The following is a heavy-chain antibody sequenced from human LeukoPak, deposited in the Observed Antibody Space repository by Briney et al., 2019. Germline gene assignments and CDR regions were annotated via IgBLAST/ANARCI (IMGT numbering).Heavy chain of an antibody. J-gene: IGHJ4*02. CDR2: IIPIVGIA. V-gene: IGHV1-69*02. CDR3: ARAEKEVRGVSLDY. CDR1: GGTFSSYT. D-gene: IGHD3-10*01. Sequence: SVKVSCKASGGTFSSYTISWVRQAPGQGLEWLGRIIPIVGIANYAQKFQGRVTITADKSTSTAYMELSSLRSEDTAVYYCARAEKEVRGVSLDYWGQGTLVTVSS.